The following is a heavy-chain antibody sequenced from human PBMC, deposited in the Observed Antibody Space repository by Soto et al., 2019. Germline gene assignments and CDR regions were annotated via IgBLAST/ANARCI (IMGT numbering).Heavy chain of an antibody. Sequence: PGGSLRLSCSASGFTFSSYAMHWVRQAPGKGLEYVSAISSNGGSTYYADSVKGRFTISRDDSKNTLYLQMSSLRAEDTAVYYCVQGMVRGDPRAYYYYYGMDVWGQGTTVTVSS. D-gene: IGHD3-10*01. CDR1: GFTFSSYA. J-gene: IGHJ6*02. V-gene: IGHV3-64D*06. CDR2: ISSNGGST. CDR3: VQGMVRGDPRAYYYYYGMDV.